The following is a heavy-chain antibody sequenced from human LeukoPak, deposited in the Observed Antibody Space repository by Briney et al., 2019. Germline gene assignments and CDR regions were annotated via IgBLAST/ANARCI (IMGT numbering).Heavy chain of an antibody. V-gene: IGHV4-39*07. D-gene: IGHD4-23*01. CDR2: IYYIGST. J-gene: IGHJ5*02. CDR3: ARNTVVTPTGGWFDP. Sequence: PSETLSLTCIVSGGSISSSSYYWGWIRQPPGKGLEWIGNIYYIGSTYYNPSLKSRVTISIDTSKNQFSLKLSSVTAADTAVYYCARNTVVTPTGGWFDPWGQGTLVTVSS. CDR1: GGSISSSSYY.